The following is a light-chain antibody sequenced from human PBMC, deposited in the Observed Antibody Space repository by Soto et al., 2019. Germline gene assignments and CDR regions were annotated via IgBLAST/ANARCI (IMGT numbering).Light chain of an antibody. CDR1: QSMGSN. V-gene: IGKV3-15*01. CDR3: QQYHNWPRT. CDR2: GAS. Sequence: VKTRSPATLSETTGERATLSCRASQSMGSNLAWYQQRRGQAPRLLIYGASTRATGIPARFSGSGSGTEFSLTITSLQSEDFAVYYFQQYHNWPRTFGQGIKVDI. J-gene: IGKJ1*01.